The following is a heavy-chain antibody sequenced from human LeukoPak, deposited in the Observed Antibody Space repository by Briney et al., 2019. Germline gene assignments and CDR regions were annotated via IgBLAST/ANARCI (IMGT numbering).Heavy chain of an antibody. CDR1: GGTFSSYA. J-gene: IGHJ6*03. CDR2: IIPIFGTA. Sequence: ASVKVSCKASGGTFSSYAISWVRQAPGQGLEWMGGIIPIFGTANYAQKFQGRVTITTDESTSTAYMELSSLRSEDTAVYYCARVRVGVATTWGYYYYYMDVWGKGTTVTVSS. D-gene: IGHD5-12*01. CDR3: ARVRVGVATTWGYYYYYMDV. V-gene: IGHV1-69*05.